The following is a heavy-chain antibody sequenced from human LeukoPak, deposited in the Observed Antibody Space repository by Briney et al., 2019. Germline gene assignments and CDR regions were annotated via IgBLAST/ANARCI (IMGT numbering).Heavy chain of an antibody. V-gene: IGHV1-69*02. Sequence: GRIIPILGIANYAQKFQGRVTITADKSTSTAYMELSSLRSEDTAVYYCARAGTQNYYGMDVWGQGTTVTVSS. J-gene: IGHJ6*02. CDR2: IIPILGIA. CDR3: ARAGTQNYYGMDV. D-gene: IGHD1-1*01.